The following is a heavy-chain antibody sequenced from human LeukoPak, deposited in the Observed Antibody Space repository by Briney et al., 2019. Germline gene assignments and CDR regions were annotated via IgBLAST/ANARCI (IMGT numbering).Heavy chain of an antibody. V-gene: IGHV3-64*01. Sequence: PGGSLRLSCAASGFTFSGYAMHWVRQAPGKGLEYVSAISSNGGSTYYANSVKGRFTISRDNSKNTLYLQMGSLRAEDMAVYYCARGILLTRDSGYPVFAYWGEGTQVTVSS. CDR3: ARGILLTRDSGYPVFAY. D-gene: IGHD3-22*01. CDR2: ISSNGGST. CDR1: GFTFSGYA. J-gene: IGHJ4*02.